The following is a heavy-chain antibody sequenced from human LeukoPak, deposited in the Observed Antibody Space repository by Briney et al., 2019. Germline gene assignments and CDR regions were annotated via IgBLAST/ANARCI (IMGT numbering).Heavy chain of an antibody. Sequence: GGSLRLSCAASGFTFSSYGMHWVRQAPGKGLEWVGFIRYDGTNKDYADSVRGRFTISRDNSKNTLYLQMNSPRAEDTAVYYCAKPMTDAYDVFDIWGQGTMVTVSS. V-gene: IGHV3-30*02. CDR3: AKPMTDAYDVFDI. CDR1: GFTFSSYG. D-gene: IGHD2-21*02. J-gene: IGHJ3*02. CDR2: IRYDGTNK.